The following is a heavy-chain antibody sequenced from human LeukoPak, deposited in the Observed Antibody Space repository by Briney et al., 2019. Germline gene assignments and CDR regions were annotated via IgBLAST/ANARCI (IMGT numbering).Heavy chain of an antibody. CDR1: GFTFSDYY. J-gene: IGHJ4*02. CDR3: AREPYYDNSGYSPDY. V-gene: IGHV3-11*04. D-gene: IGHD3-22*01. CDR2: ISSSGSFT. Sequence: GGSLRLSCAASGFTFSDYYMSWIRQAPGKGLEWVSYISSSGSFTYYADSVKGRFTISRDNAKNSLYLHMNSLRAEDTALYYCAREPYYDNSGYSPDYWGQGTLVTVSS.